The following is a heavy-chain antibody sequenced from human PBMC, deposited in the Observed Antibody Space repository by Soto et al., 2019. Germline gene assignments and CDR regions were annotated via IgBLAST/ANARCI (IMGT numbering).Heavy chain of an antibody. V-gene: IGHV4-39*07. J-gene: IGHJ5*02. CDR3: ARRMWGNSSSSGSWFDP. CDR2: IYYSGST. D-gene: IGHD6-6*01. CDR1: GGSISSSSYY. Sequence: SETLSLTCTVSGGSISSSSYYWGWIRQPPGKGLEWIGSIYYSGSTNYNPSLKSRVTISVDTSKNQFSLKLSSVTAADTAVYYCARRMWGNSSSSGSWFDPWGQGTLVTVSS.